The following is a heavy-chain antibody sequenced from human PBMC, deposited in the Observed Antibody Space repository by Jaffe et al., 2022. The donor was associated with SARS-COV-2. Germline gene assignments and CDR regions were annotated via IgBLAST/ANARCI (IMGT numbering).Heavy chain of an antibody. CDR1: GFTFSSYG. Sequence: QVQLVESGGGVVQPGRSLRLSCAASGFTFSSYGMHWVRQAPGKGLEWVAVIWYDGSNKYYADSVKGRFTISRDNSKNTLYLQMNSLRAEDTAVYYCARELREGGMDVWGQGTTVTVSS. CDR3: ARELREGGMDV. D-gene: IGHD1-26*01. J-gene: IGHJ6*02. V-gene: IGHV3-33*01. CDR2: IWYDGSNK.